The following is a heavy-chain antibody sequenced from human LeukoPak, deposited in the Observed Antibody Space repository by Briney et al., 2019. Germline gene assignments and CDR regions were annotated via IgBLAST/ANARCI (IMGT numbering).Heavy chain of an antibody. V-gene: IGHV4-34*01. D-gene: IGHD5-24*01. Sequence: SETLSLTCVVYGGSFSGYYWSWIRQPPGKGLEWIGEINHSGSTNYNPSLKSRVTISVDTSKNQFSLKLTSVTAADTAVYYCARDGYNSYYFDYWGQGTLVTVSS. CDR3: ARDGYNSYYFDY. J-gene: IGHJ4*02. CDR1: GGSFSGYY. CDR2: INHSGST.